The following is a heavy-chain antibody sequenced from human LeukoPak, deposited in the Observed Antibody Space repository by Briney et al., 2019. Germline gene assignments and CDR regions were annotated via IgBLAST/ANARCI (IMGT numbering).Heavy chain of an antibody. Sequence: PGGSLRLSCAASGFTVSSNYMSWVRQAPGKGLEWVSVIYSGGSTYYADSVKGRFTISRDNSKNTLYLQMNSLRAEDTAVYYCARDLGGSGSPSFDYWGQGTLVTVSS. V-gene: IGHV3-53*01. D-gene: IGHD3-10*01. CDR3: ARDLGGSGSPSFDY. CDR1: GFTVSSNY. CDR2: IYSGGST. J-gene: IGHJ4*02.